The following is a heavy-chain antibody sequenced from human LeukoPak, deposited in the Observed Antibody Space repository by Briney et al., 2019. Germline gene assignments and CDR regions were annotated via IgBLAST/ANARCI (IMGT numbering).Heavy chain of an antibody. CDR2: INPNSGGT. CDR3: ARGWNPLYCTNGVCPIFDY. D-gene: IGHD2-8*01. J-gene: IGHJ4*02. V-gene: IGHV1-2*02. CDR1: GYTFTGYY. Sequence: ASVKVSCKASGYTFTGYYMHWVRQAPGQGLEWMGWINPNSGGTNYAQKFQGRVTMTRDTSISTAYMELSRLRSDDTAVYYCARGWNPLYCTNGVCPIFDYWGQGTLVTVSS.